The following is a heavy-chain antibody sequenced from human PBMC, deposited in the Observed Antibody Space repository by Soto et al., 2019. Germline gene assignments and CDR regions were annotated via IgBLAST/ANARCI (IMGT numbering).Heavy chain of an antibody. D-gene: IGHD3-22*01. CDR1: GYSFSAYH. J-gene: IGHJ4*02. CDR2: INPNSGGT. V-gene: IGHV1-2*02. Sequence: GASVKVSCKASGYSFSAYHIHWVRQAPGQGLEWMGWINPNSGGTNSAQKFQARVTMTRDTSIRTAYMELTKLQSADTAVYYCARDPYYYEGSGYRRYFDYWGQGTLVTVSS. CDR3: ARDPYYYEGSGYRRYFDY.